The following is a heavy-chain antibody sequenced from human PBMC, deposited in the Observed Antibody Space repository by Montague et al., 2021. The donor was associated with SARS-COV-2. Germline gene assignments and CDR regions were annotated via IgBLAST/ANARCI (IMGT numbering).Heavy chain of an antibody. CDR1: GGSFSGYY. V-gene: IGHV4-34*01. D-gene: IGHD3-10*01. Sequence: SETLSLTCAVYGGSFSGYYWSWIRQPPGKGLEWIGEINHSGSTNXNPSLKSRVTISVDTSKNQFSLKLSSVTAADTAVYYCARGRRILLWFGELLSGGDYYRNDVWGQGTTVTVSS. J-gene: IGHJ6*02. CDR3: ARGRRILLWFGELLSGGDYYRNDV. CDR2: INHSGST.